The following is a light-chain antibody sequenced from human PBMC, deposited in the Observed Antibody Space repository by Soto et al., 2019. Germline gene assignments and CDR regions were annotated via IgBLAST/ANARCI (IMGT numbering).Light chain of an antibody. CDR1: QGIANY. CDR3: QKYISAQFT. CDR2: GAS. Sequence: DIQMTQSPSSLSASVGDRVTITCRATQGIANYLAWYQQKPGKVPKLLIYGASTLQPGVPSRFSGSGSGTDFTLTISSLQPEDVATYYCQKYISAQFTFGPGTNVGIK. V-gene: IGKV1-27*01. J-gene: IGKJ3*01.